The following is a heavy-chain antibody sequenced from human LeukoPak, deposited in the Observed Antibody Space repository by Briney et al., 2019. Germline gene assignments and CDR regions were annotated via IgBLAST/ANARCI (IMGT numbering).Heavy chain of an antibody. V-gene: IGHV1-2*02. CDR1: GYTFTSYY. CDR3: ARDLEPYGSGSYNYFDY. Sequence: ASVKVSCKASGYTFTSYYMHWVRQAPGQGLEWMGWINPNSGGTNYAQKFQGRVTMTRDTSISTAYMELSRLRSDDTAVYYCARDLEPYGSGSYNYFDYWGQGTLVTVSS. D-gene: IGHD3-10*01. J-gene: IGHJ4*02. CDR2: INPNSGGT.